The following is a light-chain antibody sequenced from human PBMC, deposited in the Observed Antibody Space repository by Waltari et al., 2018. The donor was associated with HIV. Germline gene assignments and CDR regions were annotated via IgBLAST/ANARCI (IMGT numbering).Light chain of an antibody. CDR2: YDS. CDR1: NIGSKS. V-gene: IGLV3-21*04. CDR3: QVWDTVTDQGV. J-gene: IGLJ3*02. Sequence: YVLTQPPSVSVAPGKTASLACGGANIGSKSVHWYKQKPGQPPVLVVYYDSERPSGISERISGSNSGNTATLTISRVEAGDEADYYCQVWDTVTDQGVFGGGTKLTVL.